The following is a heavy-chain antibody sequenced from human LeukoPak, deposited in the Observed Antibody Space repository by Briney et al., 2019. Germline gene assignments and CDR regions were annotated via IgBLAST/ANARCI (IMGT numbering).Heavy chain of an antibody. V-gene: IGHV4-59*01. D-gene: IGHD3-22*01. J-gene: IGHJ4*02. CDR3: ARLSGYSSGHYYSDY. CDR1: GGSISSDY. CDR2: IYYRGST. Sequence: PSETLSLTCTVSGGSISSDYWSWIRQPPGKGLEWIGYIYYRGSTNYNPSLKSRVTISVDTSKNQLSLKLSSVTAADTAVYYCARLSGYSSGHYYSDYWGQGTLVTVSS.